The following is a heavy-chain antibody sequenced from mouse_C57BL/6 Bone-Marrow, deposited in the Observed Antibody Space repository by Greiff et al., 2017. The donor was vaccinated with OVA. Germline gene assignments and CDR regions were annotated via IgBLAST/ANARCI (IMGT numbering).Heavy chain of an antibody. D-gene: IGHD2-4*01. CDR3: ARSEIYYDYDWFAY. V-gene: IGHV1-55*01. CDR2: IYPGSGST. Sequence: QVQLKQPGAELVKPGASVKMSCKASGYTFTSYWITWVKQRPGQGLEWIGDIYPGSGSTNYNEKFKSKATLTVDTSSSTAYMQLSSLTSEDSAVYYCARSEIYYDYDWFAYWGQGTLVTVSA. CDR1: GYTFTSYW. J-gene: IGHJ3*01.